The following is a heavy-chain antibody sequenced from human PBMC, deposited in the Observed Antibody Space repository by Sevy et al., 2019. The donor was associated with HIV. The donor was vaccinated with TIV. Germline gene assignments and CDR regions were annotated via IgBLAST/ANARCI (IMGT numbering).Heavy chain of an antibody. CDR2: IIPVFGSA. CDR1: GDTFGNYA. J-gene: IGHJ6*02. D-gene: IGHD5-12*01. Sequence: ASVKVSCKASGDTFGNYAIAWVRQAPGQGLEWMGGIIPVFGSANSAQKFQDRVTITADVSTSTAYMELRSLTCEDTAVYYCARSNPDGYNYSYYYGMDVWGQGTTVTVSS. CDR3: ARSNPDGYNYSYYYGMDV. V-gene: IGHV1-69*13.